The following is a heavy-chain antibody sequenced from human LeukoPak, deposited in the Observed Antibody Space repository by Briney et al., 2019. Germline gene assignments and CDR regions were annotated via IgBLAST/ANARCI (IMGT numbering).Heavy chain of an antibody. CDR1: GGSFSGYY. V-gene: IGHV4-34*01. Sequence: PSETLSLTCAVYGGSFSGYYWSWIRQPPGKGLEWIGEINHSGSTNYNPSLKSRVTISVDTSKNQFSLKLSSVTAADTAVYYCASHSSVWGSYHTPYYFDYWGQGTLVTVSS. J-gene: IGHJ4*02. CDR2: INHSGST. CDR3: ASHSSVWGSYHTPYYFDY. D-gene: IGHD3-16*02.